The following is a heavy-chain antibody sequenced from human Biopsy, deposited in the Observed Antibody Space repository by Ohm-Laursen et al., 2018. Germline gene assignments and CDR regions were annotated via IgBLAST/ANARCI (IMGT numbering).Heavy chain of an antibody. V-gene: IGHV3-11*04. Sequence: SLRLSCAAPGFSFSDYYMIWIRQAPGKGLEWVSYISSSGRTMYYADSVKGRFTISRDNANKSLYLQMNSLRVEDTAVYYCARGPSGVATIGRGQGTLVTVSS. CDR2: ISSSGRTM. CDR3: ARGPSGVATIG. J-gene: IGHJ4*02. D-gene: IGHD5-24*01. CDR1: GFSFSDYY.